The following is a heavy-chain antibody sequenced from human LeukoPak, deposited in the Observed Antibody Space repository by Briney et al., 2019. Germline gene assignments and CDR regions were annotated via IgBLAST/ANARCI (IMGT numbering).Heavy chain of an antibody. J-gene: IGHJ6*02. V-gene: IGHV3-43*02. CDR1: GFTFDDYA. CDR2: VSGDGSST. CDR3: VKVEGVDV. Sequence: GGSLRLSCAASGFTFDDYAMHWVRQAPGKGLEWVSLVSGDGSSTYYADSVKGRFTISRDNSKNSLYLQMTSLRTEDTALYYCVKVEGVDVWGQGTTVTVSS.